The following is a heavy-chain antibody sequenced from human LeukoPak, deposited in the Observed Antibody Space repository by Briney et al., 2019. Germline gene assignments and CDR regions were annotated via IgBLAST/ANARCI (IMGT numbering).Heavy chain of an antibody. CDR3: VRDMEPLRYFDT. CDR1: GFIFSRYA. J-gene: IGHJ4*02. D-gene: IGHD3-9*01. V-gene: IGHV3-23*01. Sequence: PGGSLRLSCTGSGFIFSRYAVSWVRQAPGKGLEWVSAISKNTVDTYYADSVKGRLTISRDSSKNTVYLRMNSLRAEDTAVYYCVRDMEPLRYFDTWGQGTLVTVSS. CDR2: ISKNTVDT.